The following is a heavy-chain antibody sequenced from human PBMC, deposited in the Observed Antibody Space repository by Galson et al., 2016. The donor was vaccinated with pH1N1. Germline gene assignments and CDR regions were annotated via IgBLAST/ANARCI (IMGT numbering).Heavy chain of an antibody. Sequence: SVKVSCKASGYSFNVYYMHWVRQAPGQGLEWMGWIAPDSGATGYAQKFQGRVTMTRDTSISTAYMELSRLRSDDTAVYSCARGSGYSGYDPEYYFDYWGQGTLVTVSS. V-gene: IGHV1-2*02. D-gene: IGHD5-12*01. CDR3: ARGSGYSGYDPEYYFDY. CDR2: IAPDSGAT. J-gene: IGHJ4*02. CDR1: GYSFNVYY.